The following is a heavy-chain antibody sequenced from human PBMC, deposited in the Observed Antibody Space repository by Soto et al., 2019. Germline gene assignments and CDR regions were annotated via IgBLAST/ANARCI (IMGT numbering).Heavy chain of an antibody. V-gene: IGHV4-31*03. J-gene: IGHJ4*02. CDR3: SRGILV. CDR2: ISYGGST. Sequence: QVQLQESGPGLVKPSQTLSLTCTVSGGSINSGGYCWSWIRQHPGKGLDWIGCISYGGSTTYNPSLKSRVTISVDTSKNQFSLTLPSLTAAATAVYYCSRGILVWGQGALITVSS. CDR1: GGSINSGGYC. D-gene: IGHD5-18*01.